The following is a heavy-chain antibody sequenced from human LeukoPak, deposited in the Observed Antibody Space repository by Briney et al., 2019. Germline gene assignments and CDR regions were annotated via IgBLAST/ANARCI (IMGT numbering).Heavy chain of an antibody. D-gene: IGHD2-15*01. CDR1: GFXFSNAW. CDR3: TTCSGGSCYYFDY. V-gene: IGHV3-15*01. CDR2: IKSKTDGGTT. Sequence: GGSLRLSCAASGFXFSNAWIGWVRQAPGKGLEWVGRIKSKTDGGTTDYAAPVKGRFTISRDDSKNTLYLQMNSLKTEDTAVYYCTTCSGGSCYYFDYWGQGTLVTVSS. J-gene: IGHJ4*02.